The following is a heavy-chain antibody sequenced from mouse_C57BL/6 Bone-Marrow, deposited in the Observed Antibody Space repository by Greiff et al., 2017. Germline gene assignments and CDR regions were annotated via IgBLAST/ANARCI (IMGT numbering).Heavy chain of an antibody. CDR2: IHPNSGST. V-gene: IGHV1-64*01. D-gene: IGHD1-1*01. CDR1: GYTFTSYW. Sequence: QVQLQQPGAELVKPGASVKLSCKASGYTFTSYWMHWVKQRPGPGLEWIGMIHPNSGSTNYNEKFKSKATLTVDKSSSTAYMQLSGLTSEDSAVYYCARAYYYGSRGWFAYWGQGTLVTVAA. J-gene: IGHJ3*01. CDR3: ARAYYYGSRGWFAY.